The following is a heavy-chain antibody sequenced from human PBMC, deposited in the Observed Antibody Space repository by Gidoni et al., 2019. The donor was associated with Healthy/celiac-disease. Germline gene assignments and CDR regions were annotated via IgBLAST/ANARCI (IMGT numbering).Heavy chain of an antibody. D-gene: IGHD2-8*01. CDR3: ANTAIVLMASLDY. J-gene: IGHJ4*02. V-gene: IGHV3-23*01. CDR2: ISGSGGST. Sequence: EWVSAISGSGGSTYYADSVKGRFTISRDNSKNTLYLQMNSLRAEDTAVYYCANTAIVLMASLDYWGQGTLVTVSS.